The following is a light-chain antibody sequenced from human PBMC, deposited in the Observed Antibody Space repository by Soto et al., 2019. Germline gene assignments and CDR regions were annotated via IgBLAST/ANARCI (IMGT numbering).Light chain of an antibody. J-gene: IGKJ5*01. CDR3: QQYGRSIT. V-gene: IGKV3-20*01. CDR2: GAS. Sequence: EIVLTQSPGTLSLSPGEGATLFCRASQSVSSAYLAWYQQKPGQAPRLLIYGASSRATGIPDRFSGSGSGTDFTLTISRLAPEDFAVYYCQQYGRSITFGQGPRLEIE. CDR1: QSVSSAY.